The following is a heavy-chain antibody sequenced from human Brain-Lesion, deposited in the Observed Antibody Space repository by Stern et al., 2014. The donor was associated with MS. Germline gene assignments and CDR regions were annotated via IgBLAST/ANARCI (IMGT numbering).Heavy chain of an antibody. Sequence: QVQLVQSGPGLVKPSQTLSLSCTVSGGSISSGGYYWSWIRQPAGKGLEWIGRIFNSGSTSYNPSLKSRVTISIETSQKQFYLRLNSMTAADTAVYYCARGRVVPGFQYYATDVWGQGTTVIVSS. D-gene: IGHD2-2*01. CDR2: IFNSGST. CDR1: GGSISSGGYY. J-gene: IGHJ6*02. V-gene: IGHV4-61*02. CDR3: ARGRVVPGFQYYATDV.